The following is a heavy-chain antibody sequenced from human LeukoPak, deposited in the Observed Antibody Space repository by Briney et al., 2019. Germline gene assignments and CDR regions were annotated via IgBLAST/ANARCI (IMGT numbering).Heavy chain of an antibody. CDR3: ARVIGGSGTYYFDY. CDR2: ITSGSTI. J-gene: IGHJ4*02. V-gene: IGHV3-11*01. Sequence: GGSLRLSCAASGFTFSGSCMSWVRQAPGKGLEWVSYITSGSTIYQADSVKGRFTISRDNAKNSLFLQMNSLRAEDTAVYYCARVIGGSGTYYFDYWGQGTLVTVSS. D-gene: IGHD1-26*01. CDR1: GFTFSGSC.